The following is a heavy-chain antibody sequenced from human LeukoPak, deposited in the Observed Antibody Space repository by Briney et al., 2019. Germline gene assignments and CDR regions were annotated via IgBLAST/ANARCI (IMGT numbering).Heavy chain of an antibody. CDR1: GGSISSYY. Sequence: SETLSLTCTVSGGSISSYYWSWIRQPAGKGLEWIGRIYTSGSTNYNPSLKSRVTISVDKSKNQFSLKLSSVTAADTAVYYCARTYYDFWSGYYDAFDIWGQGTMVTVSS. V-gene: IGHV4-4*07. J-gene: IGHJ3*02. D-gene: IGHD3-3*01. CDR3: ARTYYDFWSGYYDAFDI. CDR2: IYTSGST.